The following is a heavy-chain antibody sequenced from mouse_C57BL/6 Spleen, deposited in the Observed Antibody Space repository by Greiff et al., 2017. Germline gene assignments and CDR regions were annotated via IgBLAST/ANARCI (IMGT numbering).Heavy chain of an antibody. CDR2: ISDGGSYT. CDR1: GFTFSSYA. J-gene: IGHJ4*01. Sequence: EVKLVESGGGLVKPGGSLKLSCAASGFTFSSYAMSWVRQTPEKRLEWVATISDGGSYTYYPDNVKGRFTISRDKAKNNLYLQMSHLKSEDTAMYYCALNYDYAMDYWGQGTSVTVSS. V-gene: IGHV5-4*03. CDR3: ALNYDYAMDY. D-gene: IGHD2-1*01.